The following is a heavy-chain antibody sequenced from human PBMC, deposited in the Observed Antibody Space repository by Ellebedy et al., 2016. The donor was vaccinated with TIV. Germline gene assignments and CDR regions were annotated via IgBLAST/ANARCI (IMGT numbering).Heavy chain of an antibody. Sequence: GGSLRLSXTASGFTFSNYWMHWVRQAPGKGLVWVSLIKGDGSSTSYADSVMGRFTISRDNTKNTQSLQMNSLRAEDTALYYCVRDGVGAPPFDYWGQGTLVTVSS. V-gene: IGHV3-74*01. CDR3: VRDGVGAPPFDY. J-gene: IGHJ4*02. CDR1: GFTFSNYW. D-gene: IGHD1-26*01. CDR2: IKGDGSST.